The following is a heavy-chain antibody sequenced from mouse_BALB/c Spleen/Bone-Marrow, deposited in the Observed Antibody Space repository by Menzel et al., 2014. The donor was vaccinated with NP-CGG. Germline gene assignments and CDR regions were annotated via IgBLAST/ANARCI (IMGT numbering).Heavy chain of an antibody. J-gene: IGHJ4*01. CDR2: IDPANGNT. CDR1: GFNIKDTY. CDR3: ASWEYYAMDY. V-gene: IGHV14-3*02. D-gene: IGHD4-1*01. Sequence: EVHLVESGAELVKPGASVKLSCTASGFNIKDTYMHWVKQRPEQGLEWIGRIDPANGNTKYDPKFQGKATITADTSSNTAYLQLSSLTSEDTAVYYCASWEYYAMDYWGQGTSVTVSS.